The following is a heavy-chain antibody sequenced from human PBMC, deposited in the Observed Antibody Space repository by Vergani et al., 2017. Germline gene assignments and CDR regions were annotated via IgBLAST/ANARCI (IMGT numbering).Heavy chain of an antibody. CDR2: IYYSGST. V-gene: IGHV4-31*11. CDR3: ARAHIGSRMFGVVIIRVAFDI. D-gene: IGHD3-3*02. J-gene: IGHJ3*02. Sequence: QVQLQESGPGLVKPSQTLSLTCAVSGGSISSVGCSWSWIPQHPGKGLEWFRYIYYSGSTYYNPSLKSRVTISVDTSKNQFSLKLSSVTATDTAVYYCARAHIGSRMFGVVIIRVAFDIWGQGTMVTVSS. CDR1: GGSISSVGCS.